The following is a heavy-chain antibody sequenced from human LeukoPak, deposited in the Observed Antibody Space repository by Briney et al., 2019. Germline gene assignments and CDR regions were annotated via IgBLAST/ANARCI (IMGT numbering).Heavy chain of an antibody. J-gene: IGHJ4*02. Sequence: SETLSVTCTVSRGSIIGYYWTWIRQPPGKGLQWIGYMYYSGTTKYNPSLKSRVTTSMDTSKNQFSLKVNSVTAADTAVYYCARVGFWSGSYTGYFDYWGQGALVTVSS. CDR2: MYYSGTT. CDR3: ARVGFWSGSYTGYFDY. CDR1: RGSIIGYY. V-gene: IGHV4-59*12. D-gene: IGHD3-3*01.